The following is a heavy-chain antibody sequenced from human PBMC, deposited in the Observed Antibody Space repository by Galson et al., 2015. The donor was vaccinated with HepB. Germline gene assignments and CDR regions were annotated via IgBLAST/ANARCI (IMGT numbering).Heavy chain of an antibody. CDR2: ISYDGSSK. CDR1: GFTFSSYA. D-gene: IGHD4-11*01. CDR3: AKGGGTVTTDYYGMDV. Sequence: SLRLSCAASGFTFSSYAMHWVRQAPGKGLEWVAVISYDGSSKYYADSVKGRFTISRDNSKNTLYLQMNSLRAEDTAVYYCAKGGGTVTTDYYGMDVWGQGTTVTVSS. J-gene: IGHJ6*02. V-gene: IGHV3-30-3*01.